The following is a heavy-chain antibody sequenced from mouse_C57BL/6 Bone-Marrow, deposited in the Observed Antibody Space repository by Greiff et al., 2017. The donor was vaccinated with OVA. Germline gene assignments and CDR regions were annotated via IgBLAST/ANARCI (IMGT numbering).Heavy chain of an antibody. J-gene: IGHJ3*01. D-gene: IGHD1-1*01. Sequence: VHLVESGPGLVAPSQSLSITCTVSGFSLTSYGVHWVRQPPGKGLEWLVVIWSDGSTPYNSALKSRLSISKDNSKSQVFLKMNSLQTDDTAMYYCARDYGSSWAWFAYWGQGTLVTVSA. CDR3: ARDYGSSWAWFAY. V-gene: IGHV2-6*03. CDR1: GFSLTSYG. CDR2: IWSDGST.